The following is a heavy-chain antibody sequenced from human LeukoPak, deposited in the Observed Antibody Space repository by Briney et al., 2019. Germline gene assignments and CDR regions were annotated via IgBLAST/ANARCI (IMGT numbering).Heavy chain of an antibody. J-gene: IGHJ6*03. Sequence: ASVKVSCKASGYTFTNYYMHWVRQAPGQGLEWMGIINPSGGSTRYAQKFQGRVTMTRDTSTSTAYMELSRLRSDDAAVYYCAREKSYYGSGSYYTPGYYYYYMDVWGKGTTVTISS. CDR2: INPSGGST. CDR1: GYTFTNYY. CDR3: AREKSYYGSGSYYTPGYYYYYMDV. V-gene: IGHV1-46*01. D-gene: IGHD3-10*01.